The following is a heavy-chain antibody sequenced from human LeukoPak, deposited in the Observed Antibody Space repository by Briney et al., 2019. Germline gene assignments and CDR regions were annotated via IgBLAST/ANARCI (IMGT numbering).Heavy chain of an antibody. CDR2: INHSGST. Sequence: SETLSLTCAVYGGSFSGYYWSWIRQPPGKGLEWIGEINHSGSTNYNPSLKSRVTISVDTSKNQLSLKLSSVTAADTAVYYCARVGYGDYAPDAFDIWGQGTMVTVSS. CDR3: ARVGYGDYAPDAFDI. J-gene: IGHJ3*02. CDR1: GGSFSGYY. V-gene: IGHV4-34*01. D-gene: IGHD4-17*01.